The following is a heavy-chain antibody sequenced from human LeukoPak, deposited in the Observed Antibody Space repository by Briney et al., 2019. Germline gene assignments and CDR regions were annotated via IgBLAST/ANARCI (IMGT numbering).Heavy chain of an antibody. J-gene: IGHJ4*02. CDR3: AKVGGAAADHFDY. V-gene: IGHV3-30*18. CDR1: GFTFSSFD. D-gene: IGHD6-13*01. CDR2: ISYDGSDK. Sequence: PGGSLGLSCAASGFTFSSFDMHWVRQAPDKGLAWVAVISYDGSDKYYADSVKGRFTISRDNSWNTLYLQMNSLRAEDTAVYYCAKVGGAAADHFDYWGQGTLVTVSS.